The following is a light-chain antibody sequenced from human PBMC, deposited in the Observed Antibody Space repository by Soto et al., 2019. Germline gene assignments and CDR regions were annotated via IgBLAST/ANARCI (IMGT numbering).Light chain of an antibody. CDR3: SSYTSINTWV. V-gene: IGLV2-14*01. CDR1: SSDVGGYNY. CDR2: EVS. J-gene: IGLJ3*02. Sequence: QSVLTQPASVSGSPGQSITISCTGTSSDVGGYNYVSCYQQHPGKAPKLKIYEVSNGPSGVSDRFSGSKSGNTASLTISGLQAEDEADYYCSSYTSINTWVFGGGTKLTVL.